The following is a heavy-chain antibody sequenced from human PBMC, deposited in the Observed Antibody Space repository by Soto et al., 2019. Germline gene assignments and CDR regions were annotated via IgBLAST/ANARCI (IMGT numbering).Heavy chain of an antibody. Sequence: EVQLMESGGGLVQPGGSLRLSCASSGFTLSMSAVNWVRQAPGKGLEWVSYISDSGDRTYYADSVKGRCTISRDRSKNTVSLQMDSLRAEDTAVYYCAKDRGIIVKAGDAFDVWGQGTKVTVSS. V-gene: IGHV3-23*01. D-gene: IGHD3-16*02. CDR3: AKDRGIIVKAGDAFDV. J-gene: IGHJ3*01. CDR1: GFTLSMSA. CDR2: ISDSGDRT.